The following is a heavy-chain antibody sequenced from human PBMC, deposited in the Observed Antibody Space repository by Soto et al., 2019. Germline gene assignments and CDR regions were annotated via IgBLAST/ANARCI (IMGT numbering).Heavy chain of an antibody. D-gene: IGHD3-10*01. Sequence: SETLSLTCSVSGGSINSYWWSWIRQPAGKGLEWIGRVYSSGTTDYSPSLNSRATLSVETSKNQFSLKLSSVTAADTAVYYCARDIGSYAYGEGYWGQGIQVTVSS. V-gene: IGHV4-4*07. CDR2: VYSSGTT. CDR1: GGSINSYW. CDR3: ARDIGSYAYGEGY. J-gene: IGHJ4*02.